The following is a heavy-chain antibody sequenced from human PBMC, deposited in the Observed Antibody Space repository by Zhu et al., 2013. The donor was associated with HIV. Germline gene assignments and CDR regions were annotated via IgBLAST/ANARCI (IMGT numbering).Heavy chain of an antibody. V-gene: IGHV4-39*07. CDR1: GDSIISNSYY. Sequence: QVQLQESGPGLLKPSQTLSLTCSVFGDSIISNSYYWGWIRQPPGRGWSGLGVSIMMGPPTPTRPSRVGSVRQWTRPRTSSSLNLSSVTAADTAVYYCVRGKESGYEFDYWGQGXPGPPSPQ. D-gene: IGHD5-12*01. J-gene: IGHJ4*02. CDR3: VRGKESGYEFDY. CDR2: SIMMGPP.